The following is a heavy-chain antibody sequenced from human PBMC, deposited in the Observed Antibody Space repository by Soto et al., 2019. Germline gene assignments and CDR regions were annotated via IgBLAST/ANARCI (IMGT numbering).Heavy chain of an antibody. Sequence: SVKVSCKASGGTLSSYTISWVRQAPGQGLEWMGRIIPILGIANYAQKFQGRVTITADKSTSTAYMELSSLRSEDTAVYYCARVAPYCSSTSCYVTWFDPWGQGTLVTVSS. CDR1: GGTLSSYT. CDR3: ARVAPYCSSTSCYVTWFDP. D-gene: IGHD2-2*01. J-gene: IGHJ5*02. V-gene: IGHV1-69*02. CDR2: IIPILGIA.